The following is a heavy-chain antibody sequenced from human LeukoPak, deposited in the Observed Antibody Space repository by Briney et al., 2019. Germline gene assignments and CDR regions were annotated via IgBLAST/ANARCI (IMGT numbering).Heavy chain of an antibody. D-gene: IGHD1-1*01. V-gene: IGHV3-48*03. J-gene: IGHJ4*02. Sequence: PGGSLRLSCAASGFTFSSYEMNWVRQAPGKGLEWVSYISSSGSTIYYADSVKGRFTISRDNAKNSLYLQMNSLRAEDTAVYYFARDLNWTPLAYWGQGALVTVSS. CDR3: ARDLNWTPLAY. CDR2: ISSSGSTI. CDR1: GFTFSSYE.